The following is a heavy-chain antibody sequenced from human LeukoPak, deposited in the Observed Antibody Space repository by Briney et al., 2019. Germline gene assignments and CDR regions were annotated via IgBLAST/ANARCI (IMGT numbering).Heavy chain of an antibody. CDR1: GYTFTSYA. CDR2: INTNTGNP. Sequence: ASVKVSCKASGYTFTSYAMNWVRQAPGQGLEWMGWINTNTGNPTYAQGFTGRFVFSLDTSVSTAYLQISSLKAEDTAVYYCARDTGTYYDFWSGYYTFDYWGQGTLVTVSS. D-gene: IGHD3-3*01. CDR3: ARDTGTYYDFWSGYYTFDY. J-gene: IGHJ4*02. V-gene: IGHV7-4-1*02.